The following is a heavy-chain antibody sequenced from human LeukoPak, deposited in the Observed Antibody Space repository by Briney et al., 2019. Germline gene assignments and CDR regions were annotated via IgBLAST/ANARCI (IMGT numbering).Heavy chain of an antibody. CDR1: EFTFSTYA. CDR3: AKMGRRYNGYDEFDF. V-gene: IGHV3-23*01. J-gene: IGHJ4*02. CDR2: ISAGGDRT. Sequence: PGGSLRLSCAASEFTFSTYAMSWVRQAPGEGLEWVSAISAGGDRTFYADSVKGRFSISRDNSKNTLYLQMNSLRAEDTAVYYCAKMGRRYNGYDEFDFWGQGTLVTVSS. D-gene: IGHD5-12*01.